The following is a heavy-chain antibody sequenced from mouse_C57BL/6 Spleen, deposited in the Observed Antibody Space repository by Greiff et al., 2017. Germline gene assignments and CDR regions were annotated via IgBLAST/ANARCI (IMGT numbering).Heavy chain of an antibody. CDR3: ARGRPYYYGSSYDWYFEV. CDR2: FHPYNDDT. D-gene: IGHD1-1*01. Sequence: QVQLQQSGAELVKPGASVKMSCKASGYTFTTYPIEWMKQNHGKSLEWIGNFHPYNDDTKYNEKFKGKATLTVEKSSSTVYLELSRLTSDDSAVYYCARGRPYYYGSSYDWYFEVWGTGTTVTVSS. J-gene: IGHJ1*03. V-gene: IGHV1-47*01. CDR1: GYTFTTYP.